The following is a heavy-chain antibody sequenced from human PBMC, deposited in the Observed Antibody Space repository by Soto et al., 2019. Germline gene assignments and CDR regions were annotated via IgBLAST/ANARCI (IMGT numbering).Heavy chain of an antibody. D-gene: IGHD2-21*01. CDR2: IYHSGST. CDR3: AREVIGGSLSHFDY. J-gene: IGHJ4*02. V-gene: IGHV4-30-2*01. Sequence: SETLSLTCAVSGGSISSGGYSWSWIRQPPGKGLEWIGYIYHSGSTNYNPSLKSRVTISVDTSKNQFSLKLSSVTAADTAVYYCAREVIGGSLSHFDYWGQGTLVTVSS. CDR1: GGSISSGGYS.